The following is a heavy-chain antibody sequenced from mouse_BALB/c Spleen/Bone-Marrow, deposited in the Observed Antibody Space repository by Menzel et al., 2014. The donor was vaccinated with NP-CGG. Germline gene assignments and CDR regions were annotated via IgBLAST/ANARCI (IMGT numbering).Heavy chain of an antibody. J-gene: IGHJ1*01. Sequence: QVQLQQSGPELARPGVSVKISCKGSGYTFTDYAMHWVKQSHAKSLEWIGVISTYSGNTNYNQKFKGKATMTVDKSSSTAYMELARLTSEDSAIYYCARRTNLQGDSDVWGAGTTVTVSS. CDR2: ISTYSGNT. D-gene: IGHD1-3*01. CDR1: GYTFTDYA. CDR3: ARRTNLQGDSDV. V-gene: IGHV1-67*01.